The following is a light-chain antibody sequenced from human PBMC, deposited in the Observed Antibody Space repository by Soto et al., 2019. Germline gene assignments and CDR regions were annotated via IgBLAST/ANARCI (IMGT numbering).Light chain of an antibody. V-gene: IGLV1-47*02. CDR3: AAWDASLSAWV. Sequence: QSVLTQPPSASGTAGQVVTISCSGGDSNIGSNSVYWYQHLPRMAPKLLIYYNNQRPSGVPDRFSGSRSGTSASLAIVGLRSEDEAVYYCAAWDASLSAWVFGSGTKVTVL. CDR1: DSNIGSNS. CDR2: YNN. J-gene: IGLJ1*01.